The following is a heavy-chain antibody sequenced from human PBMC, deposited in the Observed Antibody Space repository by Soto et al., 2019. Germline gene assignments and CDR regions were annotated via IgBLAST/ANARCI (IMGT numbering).Heavy chain of an antibody. V-gene: IGHV1-18*01. CDR2: ISAYNGNT. CDR1: GYTFTSYG. CDR3: AREPGGYSGYEHFDY. J-gene: IGHJ4*02. Sequence: GASVKVSCKASGYTFTSYGISWVRQAPGQGLEWMGWISAYNGNTNYAQKLQGRVTMTTDTSTSTAYMELRSLRSDDTALYYCAREPGGYSGYEHFDYWGQGTLVTVSS. D-gene: IGHD5-12*01.